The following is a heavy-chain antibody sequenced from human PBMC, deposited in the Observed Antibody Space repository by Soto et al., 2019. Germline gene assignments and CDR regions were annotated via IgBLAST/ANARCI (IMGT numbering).Heavy chain of an antibody. J-gene: IGHJ4*02. D-gene: IGHD2-15*01. CDR3: AKDRDCSGGSCYYNY. CDR1: GFTFNNYA. Sequence: GGSLRLSCEASGFTFNNYAMNWVRQAPGKGLEWVSTISGNGGTTYYADSVKGRFTISRDNSENTLYLQMNSLRAEDTALYYCAKDRDCSGGSCYYNYWGQGALVTVSS. CDR2: ISGNGGTT. V-gene: IGHV3-23*01.